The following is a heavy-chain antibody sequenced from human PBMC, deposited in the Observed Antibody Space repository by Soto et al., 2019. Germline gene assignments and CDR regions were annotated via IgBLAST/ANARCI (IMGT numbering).Heavy chain of an antibody. CDR2: ISSNGGST. Sequence: GGSLRLSCSASGFTFSRNAMHWVRQAPGKGLEYVSAISSNGGSTYYADCVKGRFTISRDNSKNTLYLQMSSLRAEDTAVYYCGKGVRESYGMDVWGQGTTVTVSS. D-gene: IGHD3-10*01. CDR3: GKGVRESYGMDV. V-gene: IGHV3-64D*06. J-gene: IGHJ6*02. CDR1: GFTFSRNA.